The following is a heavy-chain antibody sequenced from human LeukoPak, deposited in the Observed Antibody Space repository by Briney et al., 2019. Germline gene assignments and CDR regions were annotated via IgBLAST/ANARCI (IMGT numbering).Heavy chain of an antibody. V-gene: IGHV3-23*01. CDR1: GFTFSSNG. D-gene: IGHD3-3*01. Sequence: GGSLRLSCAASGFTFSSNGMSWVRQAPGKGLEWVSAISGSGDSTYYADSVKGRFTISRDNSKNTLYLQMNSLRAEDTAVYYCARDGGYDFWSGYYQDYWGQGTLVTVSS. J-gene: IGHJ4*02. CDR3: ARDGGYDFWSGYYQDY. CDR2: ISGSGDST.